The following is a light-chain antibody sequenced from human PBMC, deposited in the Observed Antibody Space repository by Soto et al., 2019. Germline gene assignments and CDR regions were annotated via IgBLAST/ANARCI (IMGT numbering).Light chain of an antibody. CDR3: QQYAGSRT. CDR2: GAS. CDR1: QSVSSSY. Sequence: EILITQSPGTLSLSPGERVTLSCRASQSVSSSYLAWYQQKPGKAPRLLIYGASSRATGIPDRLSGSGSGTDFTLTIRRLEPEDFAVYYCQQYAGSRTFGQGTKVDIK. J-gene: IGKJ1*01. V-gene: IGKV3-20*01.